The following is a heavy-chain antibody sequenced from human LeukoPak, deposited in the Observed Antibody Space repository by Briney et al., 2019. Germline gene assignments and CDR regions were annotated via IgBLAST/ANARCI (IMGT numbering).Heavy chain of an antibody. J-gene: IGHJ4*02. Sequence: PGRSLRFSCAASGFIFSSYGMHWVRQAPGKGLEWVAVIWFDGSEQHYADSVKGRFTISRDNSKNTLYLQMNSLRAEDTAVYYCARDGGWQQLGFDHWGQGTLVTVSS. V-gene: IGHV3-33*01. CDR2: IWFDGSEQ. D-gene: IGHD6-13*01. CDR3: ARDGGWQQLGFDH. CDR1: GFIFSSYG.